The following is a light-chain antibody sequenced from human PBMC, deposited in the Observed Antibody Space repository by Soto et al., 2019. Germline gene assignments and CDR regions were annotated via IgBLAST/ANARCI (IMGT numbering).Light chain of an antibody. Sequence: EVVLTQSPGTLSLSPGERATLSCRASQNIRGNELAWYQQKPGQAPRLLIYRGSSRAPGIPDRFTGRGSGTEFTLTISRLEPEDFAVYYCQDYGTSAPWTFGQGTKVEIK. CDR1: QNIRGNE. V-gene: IGKV3-20*01. CDR2: RGS. CDR3: QDYGTSAPWT. J-gene: IGKJ1*01.